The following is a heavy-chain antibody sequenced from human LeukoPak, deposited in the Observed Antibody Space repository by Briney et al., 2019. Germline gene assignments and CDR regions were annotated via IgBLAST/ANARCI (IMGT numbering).Heavy chain of an antibody. CDR2: ISGGADRT. CDR1: GFTFNSYS. J-gene: IGHJ4*02. Sequence: GGSLRLSCAASGFTFNSYSMNWVRQAPGKGLEWVSSISGGADRTYYADSVKGRFSIFRDNSKNTLYLQMNSLRAEDAAVYYCAKRSEVAAGRGRYYFDYWGQGTLVTVPS. D-gene: IGHD2-15*01. CDR3: AKRSEVAAGRGRYYFDY. V-gene: IGHV3-23*01.